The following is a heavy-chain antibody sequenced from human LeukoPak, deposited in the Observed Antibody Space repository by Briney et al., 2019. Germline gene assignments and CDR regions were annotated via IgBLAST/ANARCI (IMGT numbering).Heavy chain of an antibody. CDR3: ARGGGGSSWSYYNYGMDV. Sequence: GGSLRLSCAASGFTFSSYEMNWVRQAPGKGLEWVSYISSSGSTIYYADSVKGRFTISRDNAKNSLYLQMNSLRAEDTAVYYCARGGGGSSWSYYNYGMDVWGKGTTVTVSS. J-gene: IGHJ6*04. V-gene: IGHV3-48*03. CDR2: ISSSGSTI. CDR1: GFTFSSYE. D-gene: IGHD6-13*01.